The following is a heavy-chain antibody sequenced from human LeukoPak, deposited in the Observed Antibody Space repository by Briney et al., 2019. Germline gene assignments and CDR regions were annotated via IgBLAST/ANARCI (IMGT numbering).Heavy chain of an antibody. J-gene: IGHJ5*02. V-gene: IGHV3-23*01. CDR2: ISGSGGST. D-gene: IGHD3-9*01. CDR1: GFTFSSYA. CDR3: AKDRYFDWLNNWFDP. Sequence: GGSLRLSCAASGFTFSSYAMSWVRQAPGKGLEWVSAISGSGGSTYYADSVKGRFTISRDNSKNTLYLQMNSLRAEDTAVYYCAKDRYFDWLNNWFDPWGQGTLVTVSS.